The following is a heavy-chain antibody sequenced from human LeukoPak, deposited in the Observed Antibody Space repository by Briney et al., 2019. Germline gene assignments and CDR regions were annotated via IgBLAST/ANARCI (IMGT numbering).Heavy chain of an antibody. V-gene: IGHV4-30-4*08. CDR3: ARTSLGGAWFDP. J-gene: IGHJ5*02. CDR1: GGSISSGDYY. Sequence: KPSQTLSLTCTVSGGSISSGDYYLSWIRQPPGKGLEWIGYIYYNGSTYYNPSLKSRVTISVDTSKNQFSLKLSSVTAADTAVYYCARTSLGGAWFDPWGQGTLVTVSS. CDR2: IYYNGST. D-gene: IGHD3-10*01.